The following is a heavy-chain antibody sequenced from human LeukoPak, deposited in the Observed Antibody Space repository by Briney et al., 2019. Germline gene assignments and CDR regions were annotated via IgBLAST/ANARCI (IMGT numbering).Heavy chain of an antibody. CDR3: ARPSMPSWYFDL. CDR2: INTYNGNT. CDR1: GYTFTNYG. V-gene: IGHV1-18*01. D-gene: IGHD2/OR15-2a*01. J-gene: IGHJ2*01. Sequence: ASVKVSCKASGYTFTNYGITWMRQAPGQGLEWMGWINTYNGNTNYAQKLQGRVTITTDTSTSTAYMELRSLRSDDTAVFYCARPSMPSWYFDLWGRGTLVTVSS.